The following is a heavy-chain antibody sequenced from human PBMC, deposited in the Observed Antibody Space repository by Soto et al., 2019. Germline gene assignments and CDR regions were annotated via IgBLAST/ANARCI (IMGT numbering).Heavy chain of an antibody. J-gene: IGHJ4*02. CDR1: GFTFSSYA. D-gene: IGHD3-9*01. CDR2: ISGSGGST. Sequence: GVSLRLSCAACGFTFSSYAMSWVRQAPGKGLEWVSAISGSGGSTYYADSVKGRFTISRDNSKNTLYLQMNSLRAEDTAVYYCAKARRVRYFDYPAHLYYWGQGTLVTVSS. CDR3: AKARRVRYFDYPAHLYY. V-gene: IGHV3-23*01.